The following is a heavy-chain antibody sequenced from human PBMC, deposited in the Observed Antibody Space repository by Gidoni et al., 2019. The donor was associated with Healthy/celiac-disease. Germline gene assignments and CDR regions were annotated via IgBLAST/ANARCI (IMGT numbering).Heavy chain of an antibody. V-gene: IGHV3-15*01. Sequence: GKGLEWVGRIKSNTDGGTTDYAAPVKGRFTSSRDDSKNTLYLQMNSLKTEDTAVYYCTTDTTPPSYYDFWSGYPYYFDYWGQGTLVTVSS. CDR2: IKSNTDGGTT. J-gene: IGHJ4*02. CDR3: TTDTTPPSYYDFWSGYPYYFDY. D-gene: IGHD3-3*01.